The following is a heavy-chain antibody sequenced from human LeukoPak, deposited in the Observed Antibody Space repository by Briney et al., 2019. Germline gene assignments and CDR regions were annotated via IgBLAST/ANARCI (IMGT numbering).Heavy chain of an antibody. CDR2: ISSSSSYI. V-gene: IGHV3-21*01. J-gene: IGHJ4*02. D-gene: IGHD1-7*01. Sequence: KPGGSLRLSCAASGFTFSSYSMSWVRQAPGKGLEWVSSISSSSSYIYYADSVKGRFTISRDNAKNSLYLQMNSLRAEDTAVYYCARGGETGTSPFDYWGQGTLVTVSS. CDR3: ARGGETGTSPFDY. CDR1: GFTFSSYS.